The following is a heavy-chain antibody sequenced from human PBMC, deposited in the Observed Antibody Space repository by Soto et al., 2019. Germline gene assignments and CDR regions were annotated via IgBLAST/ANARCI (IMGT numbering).Heavy chain of an antibody. J-gene: IGHJ4*02. CDR1: GYSFTSYW. V-gene: IGHV5-10-1*01. CDR3: ARDIVGATRDY. Sequence: PGESLKISCKGSGYSFTSYWISWVRQMPGKGLEWMGRIDPSDSYTNYSPSFQGHVTISADKSISTAYMELSSLRSEDTAVYYCARDIVGATRDYWGQGTLVTVSS. CDR2: IDPSDSYT. D-gene: IGHD1-26*01.